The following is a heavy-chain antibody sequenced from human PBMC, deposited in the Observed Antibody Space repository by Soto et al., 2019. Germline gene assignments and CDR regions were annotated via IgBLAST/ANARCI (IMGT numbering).Heavy chain of an antibody. CDR2: ISYDGSNK. CDR3: AKVGGGWFGFPYGMDV. V-gene: IGHV3-30*18. Sequence: QVQLVESGGGVVQPGRSLRLSCAASGFTFSSYGMHWVRQAPGKGLEWVAVISYDGSNKYYADSVKGRFTISRDNSKNTLYLQMNSLRAEDTAVYYCAKVGGGWFGFPYGMDVWGQGTTVTVSS. CDR1: GFTFSSYG. D-gene: IGHD3-10*01. J-gene: IGHJ6*02.